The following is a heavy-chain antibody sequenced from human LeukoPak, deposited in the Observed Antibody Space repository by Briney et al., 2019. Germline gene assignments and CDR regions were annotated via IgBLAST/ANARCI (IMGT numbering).Heavy chain of an antibody. V-gene: IGHV4-4*09. CDR1: GGSISYYY. Sequence: PSETLSLTCTLSGGSISYYYWSWIRQPPGKGLGWIGYIYTSSNTKYNPALKSRVTISVDTSKNQFSLRLNSETAADTAVYYCARHGPSYYYDYLIDVWGKGTTVTVSS. J-gene: IGHJ6*03. CDR2: IYTSSNT. D-gene: IGHD3/OR15-3a*01. CDR3: ARHGPSYYYDYLIDV.